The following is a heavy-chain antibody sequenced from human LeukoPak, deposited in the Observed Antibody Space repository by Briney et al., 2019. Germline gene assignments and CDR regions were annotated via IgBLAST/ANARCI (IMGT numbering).Heavy chain of an antibody. J-gene: IGHJ4*02. CDR1: GITASNYA. Sequence: GGSLRLSCVVSGITASNYAVNWVRQAPGKGLEWVSGISGSAGGTKYADSVKGRFTISRDNSLNTVYLQMNSLRAEDTAVYFCAKRGIVIRGILIIGFHKEAYYFDYWGQGILVTVSS. D-gene: IGHD3-10*01. CDR3: AKRGIVIRGILIIGFHKEAYYFDY. V-gene: IGHV3-23*01. CDR2: ISGSAGGT.